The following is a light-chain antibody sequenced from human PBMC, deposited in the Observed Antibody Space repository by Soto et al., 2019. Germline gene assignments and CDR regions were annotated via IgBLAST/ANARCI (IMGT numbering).Light chain of an antibody. CDR3: CSYAGSSTLV. CDR1: SSDVGSYNL. CDR2: EVS. V-gene: IGLV2-23*02. J-gene: IGLJ2*01. Sequence: QSALTQPASVSGSPGQSITISCTGTSSDVGSYNLVSWYQQHPGKAPKLMIYEVSKRPSGVSNRFSGSKFGNTASLTISGLQAEDEADYYCCSYAGSSTLVFGGGTKLTVL.